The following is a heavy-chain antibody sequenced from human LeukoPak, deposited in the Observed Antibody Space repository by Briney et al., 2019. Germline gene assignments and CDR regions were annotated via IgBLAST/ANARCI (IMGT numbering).Heavy chain of an antibody. CDR3: ARAYYGSGSYYNVRTQGGVEPTTFDY. CDR2: IYYSGST. Sequence: SETLSLTCTVSGGSISSSSYYWGWIRQPPGKGLEWIGSIYYSGSTYYNPSLKSRVTISVDTSKNQFSLKLSSVTAAGTAVYYCARAYYGSGSYYNVRTQGGVEPTTFDYWGQGTLVTVSS. CDR1: GGSISSSSYY. V-gene: IGHV4-39*07. D-gene: IGHD3-10*01. J-gene: IGHJ4*02.